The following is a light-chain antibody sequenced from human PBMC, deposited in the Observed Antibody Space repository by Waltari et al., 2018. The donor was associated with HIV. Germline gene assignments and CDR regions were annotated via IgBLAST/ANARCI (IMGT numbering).Light chain of an antibody. Sequence: QSALTHPPSASGSPGQSVTISCTGTSSDVGGYNYVSWYQQHPGKAPRLMIYEVTKRPSGVPDRFFGSKSGNTASLTVSGLQGDDEADYYCSSYAGSNTYVFGTGTKVTVL. J-gene: IGLJ1*01. V-gene: IGLV2-8*01. CDR2: EVT. CDR3: SSYAGSNTYV. CDR1: SSDVGGYNY.